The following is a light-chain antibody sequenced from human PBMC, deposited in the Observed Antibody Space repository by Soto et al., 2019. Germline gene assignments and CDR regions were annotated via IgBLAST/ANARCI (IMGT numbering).Light chain of an antibody. J-gene: IGKJ1*01. CDR2: GAS. Sequence: EIVLTQSPGTLSLSPGERATLSCRASQSVDSTSLAWYQHKPGQAPRLLIYGASSRASGIPDRFCGSGSETDFTLTINRLEPEDFAVYYCQKYGNSPLTFGLGTKVDIK. CDR1: QSVDSTS. CDR3: QKYGNSPLT. V-gene: IGKV3-20*01.